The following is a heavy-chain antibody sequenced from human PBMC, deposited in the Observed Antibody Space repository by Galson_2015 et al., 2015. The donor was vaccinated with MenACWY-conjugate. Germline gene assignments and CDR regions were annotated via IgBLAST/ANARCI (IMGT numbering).Heavy chain of an antibody. CDR2: ICSGTRT. J-gene: IGHJ5*02. Sequence: SLRLSCAASGFTFSTYWMTWVRQAPGKGLEWVSIICSGTRTFYADSVKGRFTISGDNSQNTVYLQMNSLRAEDTAMYYCARSGVGFGERWLDPWGQGTLVTVSS. D-gene: IGHD3-16*01. CDR1: GFTFSTYW. V-gene: IGHV3-53*01. CDR3: ARSGVGFGERWLDP.